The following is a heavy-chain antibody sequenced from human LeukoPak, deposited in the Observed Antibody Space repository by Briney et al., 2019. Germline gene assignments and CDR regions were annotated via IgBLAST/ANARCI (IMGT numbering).Heavy chain of an antibody. J-gene: IGHJ6*02. Sequence: PGGSLRLSCAASGFTFSSYAMSWVRQAPGKGLEWVSAISGGGGTTYYTDSVKGRFTISRDNAKNSLYLQMNSLRAEDTAVYYCARDPGIAAAGHYYYYGMDVWGQGTTVTVSS. CDR3: ARDPGIAAAGHYYYYGMDV. CDR2: ISGGGGTT. D-gene: IGHD6-13*01. CDR1: GFTFSSYA. V-gene: IGHV3-23*01.